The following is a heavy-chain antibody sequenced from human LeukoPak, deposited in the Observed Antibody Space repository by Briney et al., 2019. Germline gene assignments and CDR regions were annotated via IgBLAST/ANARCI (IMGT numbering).Heavy chain of an antibody. CDR1: GGSISSGGYS. J-gene: IGHJ6*02. D-gene: IGHD2-15*01. V-gene: IGHV4-30-2*01. CDR2: IYHSGST. Sequence: PSQTLSLTCAVSGGSISSGGYSWSWIRQPPGKGLEWIGYIYHSGSTYYNPSLKSRVTISVDRFKNQFSLKLSSVTAADTAVYYCARAASSGGAFYGMDVWGQGTTVTVSS. CDR3: ARAASSGGAFYGMDV.